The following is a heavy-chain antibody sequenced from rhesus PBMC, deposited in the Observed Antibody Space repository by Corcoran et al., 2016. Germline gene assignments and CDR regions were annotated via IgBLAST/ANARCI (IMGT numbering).Heavy chain of an antibody. J-gene: IGHJ4*01. Sequence: QVQLQESGPGVVKPSETLSLTCAVSGGSISGGYDWSWIRQPPGKGLAWIGYIYGNSGSTNHNPSLKKRVTISKDASKNEFSLKLSSVTAADTAVYYCARDQSGTLEVDGYYFDYWGQGVLVTVSS. CDR1: GGSISGGYD. D-gene: IGHD1-38*01. CDR2: IYGNSGST. CDR3: ARDQSGTLEVDGYYFDY. V-gene: IGHV4-76*01.